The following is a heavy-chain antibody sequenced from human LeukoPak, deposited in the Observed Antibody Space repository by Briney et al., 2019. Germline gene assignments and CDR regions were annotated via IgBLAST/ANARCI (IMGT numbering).Heavy chain of an antibody. CDR1: GFTFSSYS. D-gene: IGHD5-18*01. J-gene: IGHJ4*02. CDR2: ISSSGSTI. V-gene: IGHV3-48*01. Sequence: GGSLRLSCAASGFTFSSYSMKCLREAPGKGLEGVSYISSSGSTIYYAESVKGRFTISRDNAKNSLYLQMNSLRAEDTAVYYCARGRGYSYDTDYWGQGTLVTVSS. CDR3: ARGRGYSYDTDY.